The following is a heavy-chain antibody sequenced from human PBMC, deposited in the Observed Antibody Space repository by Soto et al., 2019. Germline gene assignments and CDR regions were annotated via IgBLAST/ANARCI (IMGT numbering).Heavy chain of an antibody. CDR2: IYSGGSA. D-gene: IGHD3-10*01. V-gene: IGHV3-53*01. CDR1: GFTVSSNY. Sequence: GGSLRLSCAAYGFTVSSNYMSWVRQAPGKGLEWVSVIYSGGSAYYADSVKGRFTISRDNSKNTLYLQMNSLRAEETAVYYCARTYVPRREFYYGMDVWGQGTTVTVSS. CDR3: ARTYVPRREFYYGMDV. J-gene: IGHJ6*02.